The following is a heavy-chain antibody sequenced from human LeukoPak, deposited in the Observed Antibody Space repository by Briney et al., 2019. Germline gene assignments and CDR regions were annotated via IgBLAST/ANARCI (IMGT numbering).Heavy chain of an antibody. CDR3: ARDRYSGYDSPYYYMDV. Sequence: PSETLSLTCTVSGVSISSYSWSWIRQPAGKGLDWIGRIYTSGSTNYNPSLKSRVTMSVDTSKNQFSLKLSSVTAADTAVYYCARDRYSGYDSPYYYMDVWGKGTTVTISS. CDR2: IYTSGST. V-gene: IGHV4-4*07. J-gene: IGHJ6*03. D-gene: IGHD5-12*01. CDR1: GVSISSYS.